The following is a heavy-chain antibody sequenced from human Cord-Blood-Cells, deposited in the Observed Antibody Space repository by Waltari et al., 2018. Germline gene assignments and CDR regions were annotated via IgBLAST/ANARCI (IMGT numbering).Heavy chain of an antibody. D-gene: IGHD6-13*01. J-gene: IGHJ4*02. CDR2: INPNSGGT. CDR1: GYTFTGYY. CDR3: ASDFASPNIAAAGTPSGY. V-gene: IGHV1-2*02. Sequence: QVQLVQSGAEVKKPGASVKVSYKASGYTFTGYYMHWVRQAPGQGLEWMGWINPNSGGTNYAQKFQGRVTMTRDTSISTAYMELSRLRSDDTAVYYCASDFASPNIAAAGTPSGYWGQGTLVTVSS.